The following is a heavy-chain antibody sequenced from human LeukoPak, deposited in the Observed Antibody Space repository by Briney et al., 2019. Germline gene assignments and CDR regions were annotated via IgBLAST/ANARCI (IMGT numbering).Heavy chain of an antibody. V-gene: IGHV3-11*01. D-gene: IGHD3-16*02. CDR1: GFTFSDYY. Sequence: GGSLRLSCAASGFTFSDYYMSWIRQAPGKGLEWVSYISSSGSTIYYADSVKGRFTISRDNAKNSLYLQMNNLRAEDTAVYYCAAIYDYVWGSYRRIDYWGEGTLVTVSS. CDR3: AAIYDYVWGSYRRIDY. CDR2: ISSSGSTI. J-gene: IGHJ4*02.